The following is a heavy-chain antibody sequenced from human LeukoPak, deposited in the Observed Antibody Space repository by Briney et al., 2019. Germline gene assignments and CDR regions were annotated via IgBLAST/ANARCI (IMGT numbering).Heavy chain of an antibody. V-gene: IGHV3-33*08. CDR1: GFTVSSNY. D-gene: IGHD3-10*01. CDR3: ARAPSHYYADY. J-gene: IGHJ4*02. CDR2: IWYDGSNK. Sequence: PGGSLRLSCAASGFTVSSNYMSWVRQAPGKGLEWVAVIWYDGSNKYYADSVKGRFTISRDNSKNTVYLQMDSLRVEDTAVYYCARAPSHYYADYWGQGTLATVSS.